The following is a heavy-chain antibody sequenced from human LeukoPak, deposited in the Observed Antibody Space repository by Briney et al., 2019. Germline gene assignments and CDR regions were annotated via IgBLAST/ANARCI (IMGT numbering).Heavy chain of an antibody. J-gene: IGHJ4*02. CDR2: ISSRPTNT. D-gene: IGHD2-2*01. Sequence: GGSLRLSCAASGFSFTNYAMSWVRQAPGKGLEWVSAISSRPTNTYYADSMKGRFTISRDNSKNTLSLQMNSLRAEDTAVYYCAKGTSIDYWGQGTLVTVSS. CDR3: AKGTSIDY. CDR1: GFSFTNYA. V-gene: IGHV3-23*01.